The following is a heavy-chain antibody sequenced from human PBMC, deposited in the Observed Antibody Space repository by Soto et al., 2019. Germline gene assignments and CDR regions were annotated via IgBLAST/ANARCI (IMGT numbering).Heavy chain of an antibody. Sequence: QVQLVESGGGVVQPGRSLRLSCAASGFIFSNYVMYWVRQAPDKGLEWVAFMSYDGTTKYYADSVKGRFTISRDNSKNTLYLQMNNLRPEDTGVYYCAREVLWSRYFDYWGQGTLVTVSS. CDR3: AREVLWSRYFDY. CDR2: MSYDGTTK. D-gene: IGHD2-21*01. J-gene: IGHJ4*02. CDR1: GFIFSNYV. V-gene: IGHV3-30-3*01.